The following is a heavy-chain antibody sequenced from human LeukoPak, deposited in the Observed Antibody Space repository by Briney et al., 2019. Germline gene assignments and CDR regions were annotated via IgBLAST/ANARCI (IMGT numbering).Heavy chain of an antibody. CDR1: GGSISSSNW. D-gene: IGHD1-26*01. CDR2: IYHSGST. CDR3: ATLVGARYFDY. J-gene: IGHJ4*02. V-gene: IGHV4-4*02. Sequence: SETLSLTCAVSGGSISSSNWWSWVRQPPGKGLEWIGEIYHSGSTNYNPSLKSRVTISVDKSKNQFSLKLSSVTAADTAMYYCATLVGARYFDYWGQGTLVTVSS.